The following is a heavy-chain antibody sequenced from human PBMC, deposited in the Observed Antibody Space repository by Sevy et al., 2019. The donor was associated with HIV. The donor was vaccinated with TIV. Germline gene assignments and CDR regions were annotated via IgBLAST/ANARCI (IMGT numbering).Heavy chain of an antibody. CDR3: AITKGYSGYDWSSYYYYYYGMDV. V-gene: IGHV1-2*06. D-gene: IGHD5-12*01. CDR1: GYTFTGYY. Sequence: ASVKVSCKASGYTFTGYYMHWVRQAPGQGLEWMGRINPNSGVTNYAQKFQGRVTMTRDTSISTAYMELSRLRSDDTAVYYCAITKGYSGYDWSSYYYYYYGMDVWGQGTTVTVSS. CDR2: INPNSGVT. J-gene: IGHJ6*02.